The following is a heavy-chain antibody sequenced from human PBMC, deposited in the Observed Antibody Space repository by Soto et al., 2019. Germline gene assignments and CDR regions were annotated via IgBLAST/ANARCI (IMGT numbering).Heavy chain of an antibody. J-gene: IGHJ1*01. Sequence: SETLSLTCTVSGGSISSYYWSWIRQPPGKGLEWIGYIYYSGSTNSNPSLKSRGTISVDTSKNQFSLKLSSVTAADTAVYYCARARATYSSYVSQLHCWGQGPLVTVSS. V-gene: IGHV4-59*01. CDR1: GGSISSYY. CDR3: ARARATYSSYVSQLHC. CDR2: IYYSGST. D-gene: IGHD3-10*02.